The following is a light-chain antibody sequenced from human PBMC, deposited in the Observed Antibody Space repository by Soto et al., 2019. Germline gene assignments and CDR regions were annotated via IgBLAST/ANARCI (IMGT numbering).Light chain of an antibody. J-gene: IGKJ4*01. Sequence: EIVMTQSPVTLSVSPGERATLSCRASQSVRSNLAWYQQKPGQAPRLLMYDASTRATGIPDRFSGSGSGKDFTLTISRLEPEDFAVYYCQQYGASRLTFGGGTKVDIK. V-gene: IGKV3-20*01. CDR3: QQYGASRLT. CDR2: DAS. CDR1: QSVRSN.